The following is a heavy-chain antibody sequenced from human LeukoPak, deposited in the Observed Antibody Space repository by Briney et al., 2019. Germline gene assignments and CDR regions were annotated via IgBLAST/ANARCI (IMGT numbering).Heavy chain of an antibody. D-gene: IGHD4-17*01. V-gene: IGHV3-21*01. Sequence: GSLRLSCAASGFTFSSYSMDWVRQAPGKGLEWVSSISSSSSYIYYADSVKGRFTISRDNAKNSLYLQMNSLRAEDTAVYYCARVHYGDYAGYWGQGTLVTVSS. J-gene: IGHJ4*02. CDR1: GFTFSSYS. CDR2: ISSSSSYI. CDR3: ARVHYGDYAGY.